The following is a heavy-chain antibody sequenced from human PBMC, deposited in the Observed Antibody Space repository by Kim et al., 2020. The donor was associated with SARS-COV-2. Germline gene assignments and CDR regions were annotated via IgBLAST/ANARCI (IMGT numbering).Heavy chain of an antibody. J-gene: IGHJ6*02. CDR3: PRDKIGSSDYGMDV. Sequence: ADSVKGRFTISKDNSKKTQYLQMNSLSAEDTAVYYCPRDKIGSSDYGMDVWGQGTTVTFAS. V-gene: IGHV3-30*01. D-gene: IGHD6-19*01.